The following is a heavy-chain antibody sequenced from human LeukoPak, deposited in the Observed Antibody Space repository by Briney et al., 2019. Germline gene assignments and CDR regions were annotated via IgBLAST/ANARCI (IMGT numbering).Heavy chain of an antibody. V-gene: IGHV3-7*01. CDR2: IKQEGSEK. D-gene: IGHD6-19*01. CDR3: TGGIGWLCDT. J-gene: IGHJ5*02. Sequence: PGWALRLSCAASGFTSSTYWMNWVRQAPGKGLAGVAEIKQEGSEKYYVDSVKGRFTISRDNAETSMYLQINSLRDEDTGMYFCTGGIGWLCDTWGQGTLVAVAS. CDR1: GFTSSTYW.